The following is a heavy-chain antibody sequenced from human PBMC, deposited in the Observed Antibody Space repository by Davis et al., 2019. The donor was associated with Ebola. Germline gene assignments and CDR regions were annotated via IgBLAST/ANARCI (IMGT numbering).Heavy chain of an antibody. CDR1: GFTFSDYD. CDR2: ITTSGSSM. J-gene: IGHJ2*01. CDR3: SRAEGGFSYGVRFDS. D-gene: IGHD5-24*01. V-gene: IGHV3-11*04. Sequence: PGGSLRLSCAASGFTFSDYDMTWIRQAPGKGLEWLSYITTSGSSMYYADSVKGRFSISRDDSQKTVYLQMDSLRRDDSAVYYCSRAEGGFSYGVRFDSWGRGNVVIVSS.